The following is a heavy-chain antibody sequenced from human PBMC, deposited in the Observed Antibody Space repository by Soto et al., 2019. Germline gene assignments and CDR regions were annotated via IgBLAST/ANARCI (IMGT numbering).Heavy chain of an antibody. V-gene: IGHV1-46*01. J-gene: IGHJ3*02. CDR1: GYTFTSYY. CDR3: ARGGAIVVVIMSAFDI. CDR2: INPSGGST. Sequence: GASVKVSCKASGYTFTSYYMHWVRQAPGQGLEWMGIINPSGGSTSYAQKFQGRVTMTRDTSTSTVYMELSSLRSEDTAVYYCARGGAIVVVIMSAFDIWGQGTMVTVSS. D-gene: IGHD3-22*01.